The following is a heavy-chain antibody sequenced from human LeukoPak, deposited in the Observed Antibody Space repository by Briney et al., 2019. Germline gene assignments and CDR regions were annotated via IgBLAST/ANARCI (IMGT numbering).Heavy chain of an antibody. J-gene: IGHJ3*02. D-gene: IGHD3-22*01. CDR2: ISSSSSYI. V-gene: IGHV3-21*01. CDR1: GFTFSSYS. CDR3: AREIVVATHAFDI. Sequence: PGGSLRLSCAASGFTFSSYSMNWVRQAPGKGLEWVSSISSSSSYIYYADSVKGRFTISRDNAKNSLYLQMNSLRAEDTAVYYCAREIVVATHAFDIWGQGTMVTVSS.